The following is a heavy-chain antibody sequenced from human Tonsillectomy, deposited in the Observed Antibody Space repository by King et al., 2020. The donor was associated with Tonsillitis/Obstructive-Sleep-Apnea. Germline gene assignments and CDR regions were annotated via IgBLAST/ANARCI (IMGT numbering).Heavy chain of an antibody. J-gene: IGHJ4*02. V-gene: IGHV4-59*01. D-gene: IGHD3-22*01. CDR2: IYYSGST. Sequence: QLQESGPGLVKPSETLSLTCTVSGGSISSYYWSWIRQPPGKGLEWIGYIYYSGSTNYNPSLKSRVTISVDTCKNQFSLKLSSVTAPDTAVYYCARAPRISSGYYFHFYYWGQGTLVTVSS. CDR3: ARAPRISSGYYFHFYY. CDR1: GGSISSYY.